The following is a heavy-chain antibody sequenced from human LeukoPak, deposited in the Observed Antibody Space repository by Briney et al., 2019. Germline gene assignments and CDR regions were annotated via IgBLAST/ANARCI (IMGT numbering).Heavy chain of an antibody. CDR2: ISGSGGGT. V-gene: IGHV3-23*01. CDR1: GFTFSSYA. D-gene: IGHD4-17*01. J-gene: IGHJ4*02. CDR3: AKAPFTVTFYFDY. Sequence: GGSLRLSCAASGFTFSSYAMSWVRQAPGKGLEWVSAISGSGGGTYYADSVKGRFTISRDNSKNTLSLQMTSLRAEDTAVYYCAKAPFTVTFYFDYWGQGTLVTVSS.